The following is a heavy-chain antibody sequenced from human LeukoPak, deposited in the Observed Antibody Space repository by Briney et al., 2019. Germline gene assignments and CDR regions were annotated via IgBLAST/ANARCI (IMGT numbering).Heavy chain of an antibody. J-gene: IGHJ4*02. CDR3: ARGGPYYDFWSGYYGHYFDY. CDR1: GGTFSSYA. D-gene: IGHD3-3*01. CDR2: IIPIFGTA. Sequence: SVKVSCKASGGTFSSYAINWVRQAPGQGLEWMGGIIPIFGTANYAQKFQGRVTITADESTSTAYMELSSLRSEDTAVYYCARGGPYYDFWSGYYGHYFDYWGQGTLVTVSS. V-gene: IGHV1-69*13.